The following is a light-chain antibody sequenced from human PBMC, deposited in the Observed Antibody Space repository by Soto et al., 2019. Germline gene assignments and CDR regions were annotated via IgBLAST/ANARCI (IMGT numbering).Light chain of an antibody. J-gene: IGLJ1*01. CDR3: SSYAGGNDYV. CDR1: SSDVGGYNY. Sequence: QSVLTQPPYAFEPPGHSVTISCTGTSSDVGGYNYVSWYQQHPGKAPKLMIFEVSKRPSGVPDRFSGSKSGNTASLTVSGLQAEDEADYYCSSYAGGNDYVFGTGTKVTVL. CDR2: EVS. V-gene: IGLV2-8*01.